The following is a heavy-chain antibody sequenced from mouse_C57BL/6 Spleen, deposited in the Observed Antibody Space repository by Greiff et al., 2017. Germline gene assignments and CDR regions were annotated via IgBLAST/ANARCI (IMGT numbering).Heavy chain of an antibody. V-gene: IGHV1-80*01. CDR3: ARKGYDGYHWYFDV. Sequence: QVQLKESGAELVKPGASVKISCKASGYAFSSYWMNWVKQRPGKGLEWIGQIYPGDGDTNYNGKFKGKATLTADKSSSTAYMQLSSLTSEDSAVYFCARKGYDGYHWYFDVWGTGTTVTVSS. CDR1: GYAFSSYW. CDR2: IYPGDGDT. J-gene: IGHJ1*03. D-gene: IGHD2-3*01.